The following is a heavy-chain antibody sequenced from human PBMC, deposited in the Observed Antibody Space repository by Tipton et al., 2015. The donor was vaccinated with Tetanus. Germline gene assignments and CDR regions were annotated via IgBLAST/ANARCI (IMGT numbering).Heavy chain of an antibody. J-gene: IGHJ5*02. V-gene: IGHV4-59*04. CDR1: GDSGSRHY. D-gene: IGHD6-13*01. CDR3: AKQEDNWFDP. Sequence: TLSLTCSVSGDSGSRHYWSWIRQPPGKGLEWIGNIYYNGNTYYLSTLKSRVTITVDTSRNQFSLSLKSVTAADTAVYYCAKQEDNWFDPWGQGTLVTVTS. CDR2: IYYNGNT.